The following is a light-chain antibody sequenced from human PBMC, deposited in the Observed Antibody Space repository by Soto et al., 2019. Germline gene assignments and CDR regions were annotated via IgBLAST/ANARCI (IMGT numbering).Light chain of an antibody. CDR1: QTISSY. CDR3: QQSYSSPYT. V-gene: IGKV1-39*01. Sequence: DLQMTQSPSSLSASIGGRVTITCRASQTISSYLNWYQQTPGRAPALLISAASTLQSGVPSRFSGSGSGTDFTLTISSLQPEDFATYYCQQSYSSPYTFGQGTKLEIK. J-gene: IGKJ2*01. CDR2: AAS.